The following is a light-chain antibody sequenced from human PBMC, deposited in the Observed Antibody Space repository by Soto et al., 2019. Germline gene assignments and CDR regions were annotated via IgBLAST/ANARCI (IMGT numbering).Light chain of an antibody. CDR2: TAS. V-gene: IGKV1-39*01. CDR3: QQSYSSPLT. CDR1: QDIKYY. Sequence: DIQMTQSPSSLSASVGDRVTITCRASQDIKYYLNWYQMKPGKAPKLLIYTASSLQSGVPSRFSGSGSGTAFTLTISSLQPEDFATYYCQQSYSSPLTFGGGTKVEI. J-gene: IGKJ4*01.